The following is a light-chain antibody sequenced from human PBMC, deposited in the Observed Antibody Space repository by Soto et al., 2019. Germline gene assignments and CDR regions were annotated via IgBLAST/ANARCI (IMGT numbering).Light chain of an antibody. CDR3: QQYGTSPYT. Sequence: EIVMTQSPATLSVSPGERATLSCRASQSVDTNLAWYQQKPGQAPRVLIYGASTRAAGIPARFSGSGSGTEFTLTISSLQSEDFAVYYCQQYGTSPYTFGQGTKLEIK. CDR1: QSVDTN. J-gene: IGKJ2*01. V-gene: IGKV3-15*01. CDR2: GAS.